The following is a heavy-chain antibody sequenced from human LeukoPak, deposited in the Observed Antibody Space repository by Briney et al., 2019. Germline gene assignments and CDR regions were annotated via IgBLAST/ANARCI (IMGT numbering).Heavy chain of an antibody. CDR2: ISYDGSNK. D-gene: IGHD1-26*01. J-gene: IGHJ6*02. CDR3: AGGPPLLGMDV. Sequence: GGSLRLSCAASGFTFSSYAMHWVRQAPGKGLEWVAVISYDGSNKYYADSVRGRFTISRDNAKNSLYLQMNSLRAEDTAVYYCAGGPPLLGMDVWGQGTTVTVSS. CDR1: GFTFSSYA. V-gene: IGHV3-30-3*01.